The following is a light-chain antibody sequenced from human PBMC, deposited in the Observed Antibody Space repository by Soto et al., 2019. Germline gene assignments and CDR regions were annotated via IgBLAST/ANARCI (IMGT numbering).Light chain of an antibody. CDR1: QGISSW. CDR2: AAS. CDR3: QQDNTPSP. J-gene: IGKJ5*01. V-gene: IGKV1-12*01. Sequence: EIEMTQSPSSVCASVGNRVTITCRARQGISSWLAWYQQKPGKAPHALIYAASSLKSGVPSRFSGNGSGTEFTLTISRLQPDDFATYYGQQDNTPSPFGQGTRLDIK.